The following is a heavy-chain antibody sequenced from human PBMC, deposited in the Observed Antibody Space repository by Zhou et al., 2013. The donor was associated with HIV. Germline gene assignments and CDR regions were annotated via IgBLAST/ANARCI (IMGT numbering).Heavy chain of an antibody. CDR1: GYTFNRFP. CDR2: IIPLLGTT. J-gene: IGHJ4*02. Sequence: QVRLLQSGAEVKSPGSSVKVPCLTSGYTFNRFPINWLRQVPGQGLEWMGVIIPLLGTTDYAQKFQGRVTISTGASATTAYMELRNLTSDDTALYFCARPSRSTIAAATGSWGQGTLVIVSS. V-gene: IGHV1-69*16. D-gene: IGHD6-13*01. CDR3: ARPSRSTIAAATGS.